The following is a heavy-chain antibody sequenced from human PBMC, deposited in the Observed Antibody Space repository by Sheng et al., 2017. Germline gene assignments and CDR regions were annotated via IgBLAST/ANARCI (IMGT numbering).Heavy chain of an antibody. D-gene: IGHD3-10*01. CDR1: GFTFSSYG. CDR3: ARGGRDRGVRIIYYYYYMDV. CDR2: IWYDGSNK. J-gene: IGHJ6*03. Sequence: QVQLVESGGGVVQPGRSLRLSCAASGFTFSSYGMHWVRQAPGKGLEWVAVIWYDGSNKYYADSVKGRFTISRDNSKNTLYLQMNSLRAEDTAVYYCARGGRDRGVRIIYYYYYMDVWGQGTTVTVSS. V-gene: IGHV3-33*01.